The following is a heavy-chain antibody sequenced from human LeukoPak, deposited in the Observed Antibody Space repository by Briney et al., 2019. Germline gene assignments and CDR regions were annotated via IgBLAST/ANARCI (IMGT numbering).Heavy chain of an antibody. CDR2: IYYSGST. V-gene: IGHV4-31*03. CDR1: GGSISSGGYY. D-gene: IGHD4-23*01. CDR3: VRDREGYGGAFDY. Sequence: SETLSLTCTVSGGSISSGGYYWSWIRQHPGKGLEWIGYIYYSGSTYYNPSLKSRVTISVDTSKNQFSLKLSSVTAADTAVYYCVRDREGYGGAFDYWGQGTLVTVSS. J-gene: IGHJ4*02.